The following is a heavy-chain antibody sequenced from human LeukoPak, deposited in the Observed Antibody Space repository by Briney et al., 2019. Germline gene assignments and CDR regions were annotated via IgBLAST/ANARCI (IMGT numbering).Heavy chain of an antibody. V-gene: IGHV4-59*01. CDR3: ARGRITIFGVMVPLDH. D-gene: IGHD3-3*01. Sequence: PSETLSLTCTVSGXSISSYYWSWIRQPPGKGLEWIGYIYYSGRTSYNPSLKSRPTISIDTSKNQLSLQLRSVTAADTAVYYCARGRITIFGVMVPLDHWGQGTLVTVSS. J-gene: IGHJ4*02. CDR1: GXSISSYY. CDR2: IYYSGRT.